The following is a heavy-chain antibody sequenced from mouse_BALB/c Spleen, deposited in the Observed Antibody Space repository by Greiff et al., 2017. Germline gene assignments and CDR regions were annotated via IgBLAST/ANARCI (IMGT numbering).Heavy chain of an antibody. CDR2: ISYSGST. V-gene: IGHV3-2*02. CDR3: ARDDGYHY. J-gene: IGHJ2*01. Sequence: VQLQQSGPGLVKPSQSLSLTCTVTGYSITSDYAWNWIRQFPGNKLEWMGYISYSGSTSYNPSLKSRISITRDTSKNQFFLQLNSVTTEDTATYYCARDDGYHYWGQGTTLTVSS. D-gene: IGHD2-3*01. CDR1: GYSITSDYA.